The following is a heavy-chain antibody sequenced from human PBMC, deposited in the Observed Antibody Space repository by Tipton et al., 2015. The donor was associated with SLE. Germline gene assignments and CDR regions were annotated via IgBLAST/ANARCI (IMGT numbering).Heavy chain of an antibody. V-gene: IGHV1-2*02. J-gene: IGHJ3*02. D-gene: IGHD3-3*01. CDR2: INPNRGGT. CDR3: ARDTTIFGIRVLPQADGAFDS. CDR1: GYTFTGYY. Sequence: QVQLVQSGAEGKKPGASVKGSCKASGYTFTGYYIHWVRQAPGKGLEWMGWINPNRGGTKFAQKFEDRVTMTRDTSISTVYMEVTRLRSDDTAVYYCARDTTIFGIRVLPQADGAFDSWGQGTVVSVSS.